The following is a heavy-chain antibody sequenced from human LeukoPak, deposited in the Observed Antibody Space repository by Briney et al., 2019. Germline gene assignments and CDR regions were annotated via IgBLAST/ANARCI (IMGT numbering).Heavy chain of an antibody. V-gene: IGHV4-59*01. CDR2: IYYSGST. CDR3: ARVGSAAGTSNWFDP. Sequence: PSETLSLTCTVSGGSISSYYWSWIRQPPGKGLEWSGYIYYSGSTNYNPSLKSRVTISVDTSKNQFSLKLSSVTAADTAVYYCARVGSAAGTSNWFDPWGQGTLVTVSS. CDR1: GGSISSYY. D-gene: IGHD6-13*01. J-gene: IGHJ5*02.